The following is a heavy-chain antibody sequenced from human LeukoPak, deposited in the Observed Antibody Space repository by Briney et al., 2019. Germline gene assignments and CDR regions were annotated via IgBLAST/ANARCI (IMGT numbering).Heavy chain of an antibody. J-gene: IGHJ6*03. D-gene: IGHD3-10*01. CDR3: ARDPRSGSSYYYYYMDV. CDR2: INPDSGGT. Sequence: ASVKVSCKASGYTFNDYYMHWVRQAPGQGLEWMGRINPDSGGTDYAQKFQGRVTMTRDTSITTAYMDLSRLRSDDTAVYYCARDPRSGSSYYYYYMDVWGKGTTVTVSS. CDR1: GYTFNDYY. V-gene: IGHV1-2*02.